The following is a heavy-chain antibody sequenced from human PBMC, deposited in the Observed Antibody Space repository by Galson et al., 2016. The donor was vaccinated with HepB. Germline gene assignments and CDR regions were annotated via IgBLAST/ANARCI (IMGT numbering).Heavy chain of an antibody. CDR2: ITSRDT. D-gene: IGHD5-18*01. J-gene: IGHJ4*02. CDR3: VKPNTAGPSSYFDW. V-gene: IGHV3-23*01. CDR1: GFTFTIYA. Sequence: SLRLSCAASGFTFTIYAMSWVRQAPGKGLEWISDITSRDTFYADSVKGRFTISRDNSKNTLHLQMNSLRAEDTAVYYCVKPNTAGPSSYFDWWGQGTLVTVSS.